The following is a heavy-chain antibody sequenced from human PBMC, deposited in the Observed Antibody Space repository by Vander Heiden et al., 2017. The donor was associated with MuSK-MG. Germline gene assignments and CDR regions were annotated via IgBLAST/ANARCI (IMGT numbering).Heavy chain of an antibody. CDR2: IYYSGST. J-gene: IGHJ4*02. CDR3: ARADFTTAFDY. Sequence: QVQLQESGPGLVKPSETLSLTCPVSGGSISSYYWSWIRQPPGKGLEWIGYIYYSGSTNYNPSLKSRVTISVDTSKNQFSLKLSSVTAADTAVYYCARADFTTAFDYWGQGTLVTVSS. D-gene: IGHD3-3*01. V-gene: IGHV4-59*01. CDR1: GGSISSYY.